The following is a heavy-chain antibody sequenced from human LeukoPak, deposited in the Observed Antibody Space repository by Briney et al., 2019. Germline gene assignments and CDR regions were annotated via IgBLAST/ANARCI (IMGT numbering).Heavy chain of an antibody. J-gene: IGHJ4*02. CDR3: ATTLILGATVFGDLYY. Sequence: ASVKVSCKASGYTFTGYGISWVRQAPGQGLEWMGWISAYNGNTNYAQKLQGRVTMTEDTSTDTAYMELSSLRSEDTAVYYCATTLILGATVFGDLYYWGQGTLVTVSS. CDR1: GYTFTGYG. CDR2: ISAYNGNT. V-gene: IGHV1-18*01. D-gene: IGHD1-26*01.